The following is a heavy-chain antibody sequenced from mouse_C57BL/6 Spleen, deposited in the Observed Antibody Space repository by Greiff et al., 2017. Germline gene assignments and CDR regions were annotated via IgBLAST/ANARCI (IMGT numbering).Heavy chain of an antibody. Sequence: EVQLQQSGAELVRPGASVKLSCTASGFNIKDYYMHWVKQRPEQGLEWIGRIDPEDGDTEYAPKFQGKATMTADTSSNTAYLQLSSLTSEDTAVYYCTTGPYDYDRYFDFWGQGTTLTVSS. CDR3: TTGPYDYDRYFDF. CDR1: GFNIKDYY. CDR2: IDPEDGDT. V-gene: IGHV14-1*01. D-gene: IGHD2-4*01. J-gene: IGHJ2*01.